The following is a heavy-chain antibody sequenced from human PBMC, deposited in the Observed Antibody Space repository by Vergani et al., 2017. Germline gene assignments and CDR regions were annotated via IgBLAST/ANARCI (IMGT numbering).Heavy chain of an antibody. Sequence: VQLVESGGGLVQPGRSLRLSCVASGFVFEDYAMHWVRQAPGKGLEWVSGLSRNSGTIGYADSVKGRFTISRDNAKNSLYLQMNSLRAEDTAVYYCARDPYSVVVAGYPSYWGQGTLVTVSS. CDR1: GFVFEDYA. CDR3: ARDPYSVVVAGYPSY. D-gene: IGHD2-15*01. V-gene: IGHV3-9*01. J-gene: IGHJ4*02. CDR2: LSRNSGTI.